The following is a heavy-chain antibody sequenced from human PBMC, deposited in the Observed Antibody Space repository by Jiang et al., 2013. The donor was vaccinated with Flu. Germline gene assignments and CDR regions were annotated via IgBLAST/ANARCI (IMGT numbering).Heavy chain of an antibody. Sequence: SGYTFTSYAMHWVRQAPGQRLEWMGWINAGNGNTKYSQKFQGRVTITRDTSASTAYMELSSLRSEDTAVYYCAVMATPSYYYYGMDVWGQGTTVTVSS. J-gene: IGHJ6*02. V-gene: IGHV1-3*01. CDR1: GYTFTSYA. CDR3: AVMATPSYYYYGMDV. D-gene: IGHD5-24*01. CDR2: INAGNGNT.